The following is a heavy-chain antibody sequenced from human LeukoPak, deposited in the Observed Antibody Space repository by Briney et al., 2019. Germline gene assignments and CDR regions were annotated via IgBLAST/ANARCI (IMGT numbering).Heavy chain of an antibody. D-gene: IGHD4-17*01. CDR2: ISSGGST. J-gene: IGHJ6*03. CDR3: ASATTYYGDYDYYYYMDV. CDR1: GFTFSSYW. V-gene: IGHV3-66*01. Sequence: GGSLRLSCAASGFTFSSYWMHWVRQAPGKGLMWVSVISSGGSTYYADSVKGRFTISRDNSKNTLYLQMNSLRAEDTAVYYCASATTYYGDYDYYYYMDVWGKGTTVTVSS.